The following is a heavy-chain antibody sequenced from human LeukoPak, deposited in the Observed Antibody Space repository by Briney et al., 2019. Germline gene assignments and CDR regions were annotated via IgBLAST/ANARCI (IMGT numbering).Heavy chain of an antibody. CDR2: IYYSGST. D-gene: IGHD1-26*01. V-gene: IGHV4-59*08. CDR1: GGSISSYY. Sequence: PSETLSLTCTVSGGSISSYYWSWIRQPPGKGLEWIGYIYYSGSTNYNPSLKSRVTISVDTSKNQFSLKLSSVTAADTAVYYCARLFPRSRVGATPDHDAFDIWGQGTMVTVSS. J-gene: IGHJ3*02. CDR3: ARLFPRSRVGATPDHDAFDI.